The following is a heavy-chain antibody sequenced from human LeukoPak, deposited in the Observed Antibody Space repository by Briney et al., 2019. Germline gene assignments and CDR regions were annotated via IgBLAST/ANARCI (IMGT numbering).Heavy chain of an antibody. D-gene: IGHD2-21*01. J-gene: IGHJ6*02. CDR1: GFTFSSHS. Sequence: GGSLRLSCAASGFTFSSHSMSWVRQAPGKGLEWVSFISSSRSYIYYPDSVKGRFTISRDNAKSSLYLQMNSLRAEDTAVYYCARDRLLFRDYYGRRLGPREHGHRLL. CDR3: ARDRLLFRDYYGRR. V-gene: IGHV3-21*01. CDR2: ISSSRSYI.